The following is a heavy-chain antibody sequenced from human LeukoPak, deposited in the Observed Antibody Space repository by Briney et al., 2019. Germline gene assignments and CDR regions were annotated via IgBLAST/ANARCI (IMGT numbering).Heavy chain of an antibody. CDR1: GYTFTSYG. J-gene: IGHJ4*02. V-gene: IGHV1-18*01. Sequence: GASVKVSCKASGYTFTSYGIRWVRQAPGQGLEWMGWISAYNGNTNDAQKLQGRVTMTTDTSTSTAYMELRSLRSDDTAVYYCARDLGRLEIQLWPNRFDYWGQGTLVTVSS. D-gene: IGHD5-18*01. CDR3: ARDLGRLEIQLWPNRFDY. CDR2: ISAYNGNT.